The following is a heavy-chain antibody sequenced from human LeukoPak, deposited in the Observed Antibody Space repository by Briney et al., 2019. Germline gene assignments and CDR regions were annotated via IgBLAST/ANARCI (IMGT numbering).Heavy chain of an antibody. CDR2: ISYDGSNK. CDR1: GFTFSSYG. D-gene: IGHD5-24*01. CDR3: ARDQGATIANDAFDI. J-gene: IGHJ3*02. V-gene: IGHV3-30*03. Sequence: GGSLRLSCVTSGFTFSSYGMHWVRQVPGKGLEWVAVISYDGSNKYYADSVKGRFTISRDNSKNTLYLQMNSLRAEDTAVYYCARDQGATIANDAFDIWGQGTMVTVSS.